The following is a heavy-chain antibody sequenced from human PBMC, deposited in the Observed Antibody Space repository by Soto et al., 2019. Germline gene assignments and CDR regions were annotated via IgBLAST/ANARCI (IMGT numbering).Heavy chain of an antibody. V-gene: IGHV1-18*01. CDR1: GYTFTSYG. CDR2: ISAHNGNT. CDR3: ARGRYGDY. J-gene: IGHJ4*02. Sequence: QVHLVQSGAEVKKPGASVKVSCKASGYTFTSYGITWVRQAPGKGLEWMGWISAHNGNTDYAQKLQGRVIVTRDTSPSTAYMELRSLRSDDTAVYYCARGRYGDYWGQGDLVTVSS. D-gene: IGHD1-1*01.